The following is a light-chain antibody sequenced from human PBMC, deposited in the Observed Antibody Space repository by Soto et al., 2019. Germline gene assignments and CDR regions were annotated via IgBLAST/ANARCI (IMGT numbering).Light chain of an antibody. V-gene: IGLV1-40*01. CDR2: GNT. CDR1: SSDIGAGFD. CDR3: QSYENSRTGFYV. J-gene: IGLJ1*01. Sequence: QSALTQPPSVSGAPGQRVNISCTGSSSDIGAGFDVHWYQHLPGTAPKLLIYGNTNRPSGVPGRFSGSKSGTSASLVITGLQAEDEADYYCQSYENSRTGFYVFGTGTKLTVL.